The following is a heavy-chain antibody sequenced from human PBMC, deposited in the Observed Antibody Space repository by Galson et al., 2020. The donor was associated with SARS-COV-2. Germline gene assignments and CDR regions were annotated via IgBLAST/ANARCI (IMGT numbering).Heavy chain of an antibody. V-gene: IGHV1-2*05. J-gene: IGHJ6*02. CDR2: INPNSGAT. CDR3: ARGYGMDV. Sequence: GRINPNSGATKYAQKFEGRVTMTRDTSINTAYMELNRVTYDDTVVYYCARGYGMDVWGQGTTVTVSS.